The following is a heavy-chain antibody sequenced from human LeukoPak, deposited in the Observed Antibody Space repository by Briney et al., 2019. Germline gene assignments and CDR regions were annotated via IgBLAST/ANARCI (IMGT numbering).Heavy chain of an antibody. D-gene: IGHD4-23*01. CDR3: GRDITPGGLDV. J-gene: IGHJ6*02. CDR2: IYSNRQKI. V-gene: IGHV3-9*02. Sequence: PGGSLRLSCTASGVTSADYAMHWVRQAPGKGLEWVSGIYSNRQKIDYADSVKGRFIISRDDAKNSLLLQMNSLRPEDTGVYYCGRDITPGGLDVLGQGTTVTVS. CDR1: GVTSADYA.